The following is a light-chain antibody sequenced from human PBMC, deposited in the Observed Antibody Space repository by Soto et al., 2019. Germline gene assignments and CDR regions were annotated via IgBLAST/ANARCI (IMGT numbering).Light chain of an antibody. Sequence: EIVLTQSPATLSLSPGEGATLSCRASESVNSYLAWYQHKAGQSPRLLMYDASIRATGIPDRFSGSGSGTDFTLTISRLEPEDFAVYYCQQYTSSLNTFGQGTRLEIK. CDR3: QQYTSSLNT. J-gene: IGKJ5*01. CDR2: DAS. V-gene: IGKV3-11*01. CDR1: ESVNSY.